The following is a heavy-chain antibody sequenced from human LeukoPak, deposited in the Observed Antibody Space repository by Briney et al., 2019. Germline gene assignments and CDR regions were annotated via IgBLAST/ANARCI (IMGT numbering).Heavy chain of an antibody. CDR1: GYAFTSYY. CDR3: ARGDGEAASLWENWFDP. D-gene: IGHD6-13*01. J-gene: IGHJ5*02. Sequence: ASVKVSCKASGYAFTSYYVHWVRQAPGEGLEWMGIINPSGGSTSYAQKFQGRVTMTRDMSTNTVYMELSSLRSEDTAVYYCARGDGEAASLWENWFDPWGQGTLVTVSS. V-gene: IGHV1-46*01. CDR2: INPSGGST.